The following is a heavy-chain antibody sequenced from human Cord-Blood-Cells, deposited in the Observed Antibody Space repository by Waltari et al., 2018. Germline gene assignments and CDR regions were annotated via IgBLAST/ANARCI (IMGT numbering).Heavy chain of an antibody. V-gene: IGHV4-59*01. CDR2: IYYSERT. CDR3: ARGNLGRFDY. D-gene: IGHD7-27*01. Sequence: QVQLQESGPGLVKPSETLSLTCTVSGGSISSYYWSWIRQPPGKGLEWIGYIYYSERTTYNPSLKSRVTISVDTSKNQFSLKLSSVTAADTAVYYCARGNLGRFDYWGQGTLVTVSS. CDR1: GGSISSYY. J-gene: IGHJ4*02.